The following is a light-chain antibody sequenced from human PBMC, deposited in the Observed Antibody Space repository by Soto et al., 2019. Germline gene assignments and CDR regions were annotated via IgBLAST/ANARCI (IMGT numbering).Light chain of an antibody. Sequence: DIQMTQSPSTLSASLGDRVTITCRASQTISNWLAWYQQKPGKAPKVFIYDASTLDGGVPSRFRGRRSGTDFTLTISSLQPSDFATYYCQQYNTYPLTFGGGTKVDIK. CDR3: QQYNTYPLT. CDR2: DAS. CDR1: QTISNW. V-gene: IGKV1-5*01. J-gene: IGKJ4*01.